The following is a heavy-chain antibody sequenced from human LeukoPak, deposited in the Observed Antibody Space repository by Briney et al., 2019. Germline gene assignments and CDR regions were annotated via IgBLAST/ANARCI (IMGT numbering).Heavy chain of an antibody. CDR2: IISDGSSV. CDR1: GFTFSDYW. V-gene: IGHV3-74*01. D-gene: IGHD3-3*01. CDR3: ARAYDFWSGYYNYGMDV. J-gene: IGHJ6*02. Sequence: GGSLRLSCIASGFTFSDYWMHWVRQAPGKGPVWVSRIISDGSSVSYVDSVKGRFTMSRDNAKNTLYLQMNSLRVEDTAVYYCARAYDFWSGYYNYGMDVWGQGTTVTVSS.